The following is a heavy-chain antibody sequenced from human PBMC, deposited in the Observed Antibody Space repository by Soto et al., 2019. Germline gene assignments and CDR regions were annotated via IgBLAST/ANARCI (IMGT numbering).Heavy chain of an antibody. CDR2: LSGSGGTS. CDR3: AKQRAGYGSGSDTYYFDF. J-gene: IGHJ4*02. V-gene: IGHV3-23*01. CDR1: GFTFSTYA. Sequence: EVQLLESGGGLVQPGGSLRLSCSTSGFTFSTYAMNWVRLAPGKGLEWVSALSGSGGTSYYADSVRGRFTISRDKSKNTLFLQMNSLRAEDTGLYYCAKQRAGYGSGSDTYYFDFWGQGTLVTVSS. D-gene: IGHD3-10*01.